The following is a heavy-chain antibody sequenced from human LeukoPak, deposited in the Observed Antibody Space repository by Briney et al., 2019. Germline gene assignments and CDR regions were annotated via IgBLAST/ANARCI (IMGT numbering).Heavy chain of an antibody. V-gene: IGHV5-51*01. CDR2: IYPGDSDT. Sequence: GESLKISCKGSGYSFTSYWIGWVRQMPGKGLEWMGIIYPGDSDTRYSPSFQGQVTISADKSISTAYLQWSSLKASDTAMYYCARLFDFLTGYSTLDYWGQGTLVTVSS. D-gene: IGHD3-9*01. CDR1: GYSFTSYW. J-gene: IGHJ4*02. CDR3: ARLFDFLTGYSTLDY.